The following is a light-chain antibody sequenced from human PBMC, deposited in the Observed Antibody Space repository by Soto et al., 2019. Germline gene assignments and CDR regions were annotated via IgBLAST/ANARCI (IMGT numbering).Light chain of an antibody. Sequence: DIQMTQSPSSLSASVGDRVTITCRASQGISNYLAWYQQIPGKVPKLLISAASTLQSGVPSRFSGSGSGTDFALTISSVQPGDVATYYCQKYTNVPAFGGGTKVEIK. CDR1: QGISNY. J-gene: IGKJ4*01. CDR3: QKYTNVPA. V-gene: IGKV1-27*01. CDR2: AAS.